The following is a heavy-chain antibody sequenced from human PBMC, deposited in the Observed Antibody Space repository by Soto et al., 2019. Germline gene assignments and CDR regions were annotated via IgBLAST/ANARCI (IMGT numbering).Heavy chain of an antibody. J-gene: IGHJ4*02. CDR1: GFTFSSYA. V-gene: IGHV3-23*01. CDR2: ISGSGGST. Sequence: GGSLRLSXAASGFTFSSYAMSWVRQAPGKGLEWVSAISGSGGSTYYADSVKGRFTISRDNSKNTLYLQMNSLRAEDTAVYYCAKKHLGGSKKPNDMYYFDYWGQGTLVTVS. D-gene: IGHD1-1*01. CDR3: AKKHLGGSKKPNDMYYFDY.